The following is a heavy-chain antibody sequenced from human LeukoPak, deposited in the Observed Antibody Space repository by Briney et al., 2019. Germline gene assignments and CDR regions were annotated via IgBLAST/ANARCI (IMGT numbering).Heavy chain of an antibody. D-gene: IGHD3/OR15-3a*01. CDR1: GFSFNNYG. CDR3: AKGGTGYYRTIDY. J-gene: IGHJ4*02. Sequence: PGGSLRLSCAASGFSFNNYGMHWVRQAPGKGLEWVAFIEYAGTNKYYGDSVKGRFTISTDNSKNTLYLQMNSLRTEDTAMYYCAKGGTGYYRTIDYWGQGTLVTVSS. V-gene: IGHV3-30*02. CDR2: IEYAGTNK.